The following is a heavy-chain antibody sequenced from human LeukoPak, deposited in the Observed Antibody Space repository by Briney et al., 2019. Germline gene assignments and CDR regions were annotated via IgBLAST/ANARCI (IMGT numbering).Heavy chain of an antibody. J-gene: IGHJ5*02. CDR2: IYYSGST. Sequence: SQTLSLTCTVSGGSISSGGYYWSWIRQHPGKGLEWIGYIYYSGSTYYNPSLKSRVTISVDTSKNQFSLKLSSVTAADTAEYYCGGMTTGNWFDPWGQGTLVTVSS. D-gene: IGHD4-17*01. V-gene: IGHV4-31*03. CDR1: GGSISSGGYY. CDR3: GGMTTGNWFDP.